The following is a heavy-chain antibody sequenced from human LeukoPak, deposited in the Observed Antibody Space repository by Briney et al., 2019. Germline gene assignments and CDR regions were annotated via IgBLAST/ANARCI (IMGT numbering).Heavy chain of an antibody. D-gene: IGHD3-10*01. Sequence: GGSLRPSCAASGFTFSSYAMSWVRQAPGRGLEWVSAISGSGFTTYYADSVKGRFTISRDNSKNTLYLQMNSLRAEDMAVYYCAKGEERVRGVMNYWGQGTLVTVSS. CDR3: AKGEERVRGVMNY. V-gene: IGHV3-23*01. CDR1: GFTFSSYA. CDR2: ISGSGFTT. J-gene: IGHJ4*02.